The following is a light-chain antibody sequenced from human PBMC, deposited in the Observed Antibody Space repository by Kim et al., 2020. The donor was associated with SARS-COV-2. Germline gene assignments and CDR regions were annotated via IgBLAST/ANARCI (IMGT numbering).Light chain of an antibody. CDR2: GNT. CDR3: LSYDSSLSGWV. CDR1: NSNIRAGSD. Sequence: QRVNLSCTGTNSNIRAGSDVHWYQQLPGTAPKLLMHGNTNRPSGVPDRFSGSKSDTSASLAITGLQADDEADYYCLSYDSSLSGWVFGGGTKVTVL. J-gene: IGLJ3*02. V-gene: IGLV1-40*01.